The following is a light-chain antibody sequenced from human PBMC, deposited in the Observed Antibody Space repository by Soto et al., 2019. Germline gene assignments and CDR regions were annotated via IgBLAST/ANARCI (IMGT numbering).Light chain of an antibody. Sequence: EIVLTQSPGTLSLSPGERATLSCRASQSVTSNYLAWYQQKPGQAPRLLVYDASTRATGIPARFSGSGSGTDFTLTITRLEPEDFAVYYCQQYGGSPRTFGQGTKVDIK. CDR1: QSVTSNY. J-gene: IGKJ1*01. CDR3: QQYGGSPRT. CDR2: DAS. V-gene: IGKV3-20*01.